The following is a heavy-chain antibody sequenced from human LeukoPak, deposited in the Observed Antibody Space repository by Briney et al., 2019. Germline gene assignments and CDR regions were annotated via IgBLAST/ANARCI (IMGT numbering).Heavy chain of an antibody. Sequence: SETLSVTCTVSGGSISSYYWSWIRQPLGKGLEWIGYIYYSGSTNYNPSLKSRVTMSVDTSKNQFSLKLTSVTASDTAVYFCARRRDTSGFYRDWGQGTRVTVSS. CDR2: IYYSGST. V-gene: IGHV4-59*08. J-gene: IGHJ4*02. D-gene: IGHD3-22*01. CDR3: ARRRDTSGFYRD. CDR1: GGSISSYY.